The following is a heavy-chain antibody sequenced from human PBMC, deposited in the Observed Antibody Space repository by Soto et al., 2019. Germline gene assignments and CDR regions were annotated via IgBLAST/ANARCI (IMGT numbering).Heavy chain of an antibody. CDR3: ARDSSRRGSHLNGIDP. V-gene: IGHV4-31*03. D-gene: IGHD1-26*01. CDR1: GDSISSGGYY. J-gene: IGHJ5*02. Sequence: SETLSLTCTVSGDSISSGGYYWTWIRQHPGKGLEWIGYIYYSGSTYYNPSLKSRVTISVDTSKNQFSLKLSSVTAADTAVYYCARDSSRRGSHLNGIDPSGQGTLVTVST. CDR2: IYYSGST.